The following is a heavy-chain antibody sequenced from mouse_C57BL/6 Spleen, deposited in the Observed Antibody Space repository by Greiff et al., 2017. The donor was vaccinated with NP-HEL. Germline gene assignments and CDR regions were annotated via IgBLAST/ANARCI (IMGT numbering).Heavy chain of an antibody. CDR3: ARNLWLRRGYEMDY. CDR2: ISSGSSTI. J-gene: IGHJ4*01. V-gene: IGHV5-17*01. D-gene: IGHD2-2*01. Sequence: EVKLMESGGGLVKPGGSLKLSCAASGFTFSDYGMHWVRQAPEKGLEWVAYISSGSSTIYYADTVKGRFTISRDNAKNTLFLQMTSLRSEDTAMYYCARNLWLRRGYEMDYWGQGTSVTVSS. CDR1: GFTFSDYG.